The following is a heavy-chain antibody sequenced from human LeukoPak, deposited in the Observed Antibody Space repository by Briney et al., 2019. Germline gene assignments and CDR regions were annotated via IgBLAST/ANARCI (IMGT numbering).Heavy chain of an antibody. J-gene: IGHJ4*02. V-gene: IGHV3-30*18. Sequence: GGSLTLSCAASGFTFSSYGMHWLRQAPGKGLEWVAVISYDGSNKYYADSVKGRFTISRDNSKNTLYLQMNSLRAEDTAVYYCSNGVNIVATITQFDYWGQGTLVTVSS. CDR2: ISYDGSNK. CDR1: GFTFSSYG. D-gene: IGHD5-12*01. CDR3: SNGVNIVATITQFDY.